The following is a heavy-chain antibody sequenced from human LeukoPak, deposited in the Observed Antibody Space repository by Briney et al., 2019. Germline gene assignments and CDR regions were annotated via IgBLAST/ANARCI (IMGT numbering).Heavy chain of an antibody. CDR2: INPNSGGT. Sequence: ASVKVSCKASGYTFTGYYMHWVRQAPGQGLEWMGRINPNSGGTNYAQKFQGGVTMTRDTSISTAYMELSRLRSDDTAVYYCARAHGWGNWFDPWGQGTLVTVSS. CDR3: ARAHGWGNWFDP. CDR1: GYTFTGYY. J-gene: IGHJ5*02. D-gene: IGHD3-16*01. V-gene: IGHV1-2*06.